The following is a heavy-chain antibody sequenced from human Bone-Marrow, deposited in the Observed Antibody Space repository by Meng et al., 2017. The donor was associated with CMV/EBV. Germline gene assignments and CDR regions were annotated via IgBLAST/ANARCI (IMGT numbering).Heavy chain of an antibody. CDR2: IKSKTDGGTT. D-gene: IGHD2-2*01. CDR3: TTDFLDCSSTSCMDY. Sequence: GESLKISCVASGFAFSDSYMSWIRQAPGKGLEWVGRIKSKTDGGTTDYAAPVKGRFTVSRDDSKNTLYLQMNSLKTEDTAVYYCTTDFLDCSSTSCMDYWGQGTLVTVSS. CDR1: GFAFSDSY. J-gene: IGHJ4*02. V-gene: IGHV3-15*01.